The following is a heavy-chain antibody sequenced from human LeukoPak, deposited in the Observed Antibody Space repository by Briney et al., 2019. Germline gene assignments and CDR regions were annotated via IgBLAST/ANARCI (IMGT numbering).Heavy chain of an antibody. J-gene: IGHJ4*02. D-gene: IGHD5-18*01. Sequence: GGSLRLSCAASGFTFSSYAMHWVRQAPGKGLEYVSAISSNGGSTYYANSVKGRFTISRDNSKNTLYLQMGSLRAEDMAVYYCARGGYSYGLVFDYWGQGTLVTVSS. CDR3: ARGGYSYGLVFDY. V-gene: IGHV3-64*01. CDR2: ISSNGGST. CDR1: GFTFSSYA.